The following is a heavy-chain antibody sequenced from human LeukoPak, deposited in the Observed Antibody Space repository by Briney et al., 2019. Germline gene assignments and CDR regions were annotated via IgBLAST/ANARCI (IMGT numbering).Heavy chain of an antibody. Sequence: SETLSLTCTVSGGSTSSSSYYWGWIRQPPGKGLEWIGSIYYSGSTYYNPSLKSRVTISVDTSKNQFSPKLSSVTAADTAVYYCARDSSGYYPNWFDPWGQGTLVTVSS. CDR3: ARDSSGYYPNWFDP. J-gene: IGHJ5*02. CDR1: GGSTSSSSYY. D-gene: IGHD3-22*01. V-gene: IGHV4-39*02. CDR2: IYYSGST.